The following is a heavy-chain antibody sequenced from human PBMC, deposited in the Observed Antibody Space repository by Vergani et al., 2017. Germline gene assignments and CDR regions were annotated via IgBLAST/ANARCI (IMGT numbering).Heavy chain of an antibody. D-gene: IGHD3-22*01. CDR2: INHSGST. V-gene: IGHV4-34*01. J-gene: IGHJ4*02. CDR1: GGSFSGYY. Sequence: QVQLQESGPGLVKPSETLSLTCTVYGGSFSGYYWSWIRQPPGKGLEWIGEINHSGSTNYNPSLKSRVTISVDTSKNQFSLKLSSVTAADTAVYYCARSGRNYYDSSGYYHASARRYYFDYWGQGTLVTVSS. CDR3: ARSGRNYYDSSGYYHASARRYYFDY.